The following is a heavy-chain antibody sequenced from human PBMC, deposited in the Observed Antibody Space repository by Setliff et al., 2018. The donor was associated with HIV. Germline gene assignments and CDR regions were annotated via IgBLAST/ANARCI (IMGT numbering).Heavy chain of an antibody. CDR1: GGSINNYY. Sequence: SETLSLTCTVSGGSINNYYWSWIRQPAGKGLEWIGHIYTSGSTNYNPSLKSRVTISIDTSKNQFSLKLSSVTAADTAVYFCARGRGSSSSWPIDYWGQGTLVTVSS. J-gene: IGHJ4*02. D-gene: IGHD6-13*01. CDR3: ARGRGSSSSWPIDY. CDR2: IYTSGST. V-gene: IGHV4-4*07.